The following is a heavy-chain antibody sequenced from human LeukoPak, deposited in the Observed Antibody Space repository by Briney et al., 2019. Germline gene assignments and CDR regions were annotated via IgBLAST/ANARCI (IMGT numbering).Heavy chain of an antibody. J-gene: IGHJ6*03. Sequence: SETLSLTCTVSGGSISSYYWSWIRQPPGKGLEWIGYIYYSGSTNYNPSLKSRVTISVDTSKNQFSLKLSSVTAADTAVYYCARLQSGYLFYYYYYYMDVWGKGTTVTVSS. D-gene: IGHD3-3*01. CDR2: IYYSGST. V-gene: IGHV4-59*01. CDR1: GGSISSYY. CDR3: ARLQSGYLFYYYYYYMDV.